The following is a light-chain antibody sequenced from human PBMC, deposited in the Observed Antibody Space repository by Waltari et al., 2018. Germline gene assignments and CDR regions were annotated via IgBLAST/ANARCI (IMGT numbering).Light chain of an antibody. V-gene: IGLV1-47*01. CDR1: MSNLGSNS. J-gene: IGLJ1*01. Sequence: QSVLTQPPSASGTPGQRLSISCSGSMSNLGSNSLYWYQHFPGTAPKLLIYRNNQRPSGVPDRFSASKYGTSASLAIDGLRSEDEAVYYCASWDESHYVFGTGTTVTVL. CDR3: ASWDESHYV. CDR2: RNN.